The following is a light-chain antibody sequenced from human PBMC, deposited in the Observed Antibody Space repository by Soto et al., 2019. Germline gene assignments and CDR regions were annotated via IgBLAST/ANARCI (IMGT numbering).Light chain of an antibody. J-gene: IGLJ1*01. CDR3: CSSARGNTYV. Sequence: QSALAQPASVSLSPAQSITISCSGTSSAVGRYRLVSWYQHHPGKTPQLIIYEGNKRPSGVSNRFSGSEPGNTASLTISGLQAEDEADYYCCSSARGNTYVFGTGTKVT. CDR1: SSAVGRYRL. CDR2: EGN. V-gene: IGLV2-23*01.